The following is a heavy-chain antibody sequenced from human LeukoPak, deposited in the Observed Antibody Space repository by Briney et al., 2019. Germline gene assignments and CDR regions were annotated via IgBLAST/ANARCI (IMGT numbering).Heavy chain of an antibody. J-gene: IGHJ5*02. V-gene: IGHV3-7*01. CDR1: GFTFSSYW. CDR3: AREISSWYRSEGRFDP. Sequence: GGSLRLSCAASGFTFSSYWMTWVRQAPGKGLEWVANIKQDGSEKYYVDSVNGRFTISRDNAKNSLYLQVNSLRAEDTAVYYCAREISSWYRSEGRFDPWGQGTLVTVSS. CDR2: IKQDGSEK. D-gene: IGHD6-13*01.